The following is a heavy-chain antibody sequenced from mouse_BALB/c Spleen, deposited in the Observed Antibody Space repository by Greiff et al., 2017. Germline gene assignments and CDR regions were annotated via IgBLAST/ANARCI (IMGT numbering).Heavy chain of an antibody. CDR2: ISYSGST. Sequence: EVQLQQSGPGLVKPSQSLSLTCTVTGYSITSDYAWNWIRQFPGNQLEWRGYISYSGSTSYNPSLKSRISITRDTSKNQFFLQLNSVTTEDTATYYCARSGPLDYWGQGTTLTVSS. V-gene: IGHV3-2*02. CDR3: ARSGPLDY. J-gene: IGHJ2*01. CDR1: GYSITSDYA. D-gene: IGHD3-1*01.